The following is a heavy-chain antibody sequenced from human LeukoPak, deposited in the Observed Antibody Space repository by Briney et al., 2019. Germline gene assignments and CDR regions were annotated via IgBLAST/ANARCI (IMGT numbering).Heavy chain of an antibody. V-gene: IGHV4-59*01. CDR2: IHYSVRT. CDR1: GGSISSYC. Sequence: PSETLSLTCTVSGGSISSYCWSWVRPPPGKVLEWIGSIHYSVRTNSNPSFKSRFTIPVDTPKNQLSLKLSSVIAADTAVYYCARGTDYYDSSGYYFWGQGTLVTVSS. CDR3: ARGTDYYDSSGYYF. J-gene: IGHJ4*02. D-gene: IGHD3-22*01.